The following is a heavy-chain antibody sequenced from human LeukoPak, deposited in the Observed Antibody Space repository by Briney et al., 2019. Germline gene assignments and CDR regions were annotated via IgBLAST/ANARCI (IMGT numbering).Heavy chain of an antibody. CDR1: GYSFTDYY. J-gene: IGHJ3*02. Sequence: ASVKVSCKTSGYSFTDYYLHWVRQAPEQGLECMGWINPNTGGTHYAPRFQGRVNMTRDTSMTTAYIELSRLRSDDPAVYYCARYYYDSSGSSSDAFDIWGQGTMVTVSS. CDR2: INPNTGGT. D-gene: IGHD3-22*01. CDR3: ARYYYDSSGSSSDAFDI. V-gene: IGHV1-2*02.